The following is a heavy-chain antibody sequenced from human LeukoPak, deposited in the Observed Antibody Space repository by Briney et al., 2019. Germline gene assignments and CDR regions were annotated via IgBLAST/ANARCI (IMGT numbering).Heavy chain of an antibody. D-gene: IGHD3-10*01. CDR3: ATSSMVRGVIITAYYYYYGMDV. CDR2: INHGGST. J-gene: IGHJ6*02. Sequence: SETLSLTCAVHGGSFSGYYWSGIRQPPGKGLEWIGEINHGGSTNYNPCLKRGVTISVDTSKKQFSLKLSSVTAAYTAVYYCATSSMVRGVIITAYYYYYGMDVWGQGTTVTVSS. V-gene: IGHV4-34*01. CDR1: GGSFSGYY.